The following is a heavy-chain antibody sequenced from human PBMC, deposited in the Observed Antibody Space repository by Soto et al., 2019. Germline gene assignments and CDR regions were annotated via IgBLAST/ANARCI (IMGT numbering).Heavy chain of an antibody. Sequence: QVQLVQSGAEVKKPGASVKVSCKASGYTFTIYGITWVRQAPGQGLEWMGWISTYNDITNYAQKFQGRVTMTTDTSTGTAYMELRSLRSDDTAVEYCARGTDPTSSTGISFAYWGQGALVTVSS. CDR1: GYTFTIYG. CDR2: ISTYNDIT. V-gene: IGHV1-18*04. CDR3: ARGTDPTSSTGISFAY. D-gene: IGHD1-1*01. J-gene: IGHJ4*02.